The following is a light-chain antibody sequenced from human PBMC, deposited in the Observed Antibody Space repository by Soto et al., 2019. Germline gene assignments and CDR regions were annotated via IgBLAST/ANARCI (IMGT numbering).Light chain of an antibody. CDR2: DTS. CDR3: QQRNSRPSIT. J-gene: IGKJ5*01. V-gene: IGKV3-11*01. Sequence: EVVLTQSPATLSLSPGERATLSCRASQSVSSFLAWYQQKPGQAPRLLIYDTSNRATGIPARCSGSGAGTDFTLTISSVEPEDFAVYYCQQRNSRPSITFGQGIRLETK. CDR1: QSVSSF.